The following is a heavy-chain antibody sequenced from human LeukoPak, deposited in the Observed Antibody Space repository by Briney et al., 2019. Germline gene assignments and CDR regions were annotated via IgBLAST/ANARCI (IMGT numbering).Heavy chain of an antibody. Sequence: SETLSLTCAVSGYSISSGYYWGWIRQPPGKGLEWIGSIYHSGSTYYNPSLKSRVTISVDTSKNQFSLKLSSVTAADTAVDYCAREDYDILTGYSNFDYWGQGTLVTVSS. CDR3: AREDYDILTGYSNFDY. CDR1: GYSISSGYY. D-gene: IGHD3-9*01. V-gene: IGHV4-38-2*02. J-gene: IGHJ4*02. CDR2: IYHSGST.